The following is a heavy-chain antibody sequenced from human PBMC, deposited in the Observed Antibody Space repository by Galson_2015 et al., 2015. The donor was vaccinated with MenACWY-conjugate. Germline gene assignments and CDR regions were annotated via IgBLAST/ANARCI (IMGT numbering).Heavy chain of an antibody. D-gene: IGHD3-22*01. CDR3: ARHSSAYYSANWFDP. J-gene: IGHJ5*02. Sequence: QSGAEVKKPGESLKISCQGSGYTFTTYWIGWVRQMPGKGLGWMGIIYPGDSDTRYSPSFQGQVTISADKSISTAYLQWSSLKASDTAMYFCARHSSAYYSANWFDPWGQGTLVIVSS. CDR1: GYTFTTYW. CDR2: IYPGDSDT. V-gene: IGHV5-51*01.